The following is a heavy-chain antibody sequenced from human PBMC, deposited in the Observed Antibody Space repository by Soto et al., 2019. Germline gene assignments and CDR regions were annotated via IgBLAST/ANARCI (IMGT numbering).Heavy chain of an antibody. J-gene: IGHJ6*02. D-gene: IGHD6-13*01. CDR3: ASGYSSSYYYYGMDV. CDR1: GGTFSSYA. CDR2: IIPIFGTA. V-gene: IGHV1-69*13. Sequence: SVKVSCKASGGTFSSYAISWVRQAPGQGLEWMGGIIPIFGTANYAQKFQGRVTITADESTSTAYMELSSLRSEDTAVYYCASGYSSSYYYYGMDVWGQGTTVTVSS.